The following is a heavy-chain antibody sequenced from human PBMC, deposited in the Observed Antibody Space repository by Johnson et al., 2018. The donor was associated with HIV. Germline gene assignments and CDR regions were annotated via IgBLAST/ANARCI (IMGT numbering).Heavy chain of an antibody. V-gene: IGHV3-66*01. Sequence: VQLVESGGGLVQPGGSLRLSCAASGFTVSSNYMNWVRQAPGKGLEWVSVIYSGGTTYHADSVKGRFIISRYNSKSTLYLQMNSLRAEDTAVYYCARAYTYGAFDIWGQGTMVTVSS. J-gene: IGHJ3*02. D-gene: IGHD5-18*01. CDR3: ARAYTYGAFDI. CDR1: GFTVSSNY. CDR2: IYSGGTT.